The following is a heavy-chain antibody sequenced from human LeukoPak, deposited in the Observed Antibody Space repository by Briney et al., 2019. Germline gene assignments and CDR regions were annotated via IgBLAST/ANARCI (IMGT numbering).Heavy chain of an antibody. D-gene: IGHD4-17*01. Sequence: GGSLRLSCAASGFTFSSYSMNWVRQAPGKGLEWVSSISSSSSYIYSADSVKGRFTISRDNAKKSLYLQMNSLRAEDTAVYYCARDLDYVSFDPWGQGTLVTVS. V-gene: IGHV3-21*01. CDR3: ARDLDYVSFDP. J-gene: IGHJ5*02. CDR2: ISSSSSYI. CDR1: GFTFSSYS.